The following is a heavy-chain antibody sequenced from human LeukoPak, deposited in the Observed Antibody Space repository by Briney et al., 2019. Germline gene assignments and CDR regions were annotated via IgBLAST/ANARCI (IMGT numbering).Heavy chain of an antibody. CDR1: GYTFTGYY. Sequence: GASVKVSCKASGYTFTGYYMHWVRQAPGQGLEWMGWINPNSGGTNYAQKFQGRVTMTRDTSISTAYMELSRMRSDDTAVYYCARDSMGYCNADSCYSHFDYWGQGTLVTVSS. CDR3: ARDSMGYCNADSCYSHFDY. J-gene: IGHJ4*02. V-gene: IGHV1-2*02. CDR2: INPNSGGT. D-gene: IGHD2-15*01.